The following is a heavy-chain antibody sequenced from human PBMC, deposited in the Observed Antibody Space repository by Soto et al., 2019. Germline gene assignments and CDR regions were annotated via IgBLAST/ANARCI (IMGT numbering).Heavy chain of an antibody. CDR3: ARELGRGWFDP. Sequence: SETLSLTCTVSGGSISSYYWSWIRQPPGKGLEWIGYIYYSGSTNYNPSLKSRVTISVDTSKNQFSLKLSSVTAVDTAVYYCARELGRGWFDPWGQGTLVTVSS. CDR2: IYYSGST. D-gene: IGHD1-1*01. CDR1: GGSISSYY. J-gene: IGHJ5*02. V-gene: IGHV4-59*01.